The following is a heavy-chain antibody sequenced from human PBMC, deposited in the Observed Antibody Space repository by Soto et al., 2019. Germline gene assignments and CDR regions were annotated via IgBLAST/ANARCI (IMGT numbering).Heavy chain of an antibody. CDR2: MNPNSGNT. V-gene: IGHV1-8*01. CDR1: GYTFTSYD. CDR3: AXGPTYYYDSRGYYPFDP. J-gene: IGHJ5*02. Sequence: ASVKVSCKASGYTFTSYDINWVRQATGQGLEWMGWMNPNSGNTGYAQKFQGRVTMTRNTSISTAYMELSSLRSEDTAVYYCAXGPTYYYDSRGYYPFDPWGQGTLVTVSS. D-gene: IGHD3-22*01.